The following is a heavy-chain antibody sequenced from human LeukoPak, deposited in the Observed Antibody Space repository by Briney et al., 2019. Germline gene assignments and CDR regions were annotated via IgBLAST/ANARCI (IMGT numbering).Heavy chain of an antibody. V-gene: IGHV1-18*01. J-gene: IGHJ6*03. D-gene: IGHD1-1*01. CDR1: GYTFTSYD. Sequence: ASVKVSCKASGYTFTSYDINWVRQATGQGLEWMGWISAYNGNTNYAQKLQGRVTMTTDTSTSTAYMELRSLRSDDTAVYYCARDPQTGTDYYYYYYMDVWGKGTTVTVSS. CDR3: ARDPQTGTDYYYYYYMDV. CDR2: ISAYNGNT.